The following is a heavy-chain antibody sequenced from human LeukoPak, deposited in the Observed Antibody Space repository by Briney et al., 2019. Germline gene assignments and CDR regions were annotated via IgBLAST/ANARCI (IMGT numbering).Heavy chain of an antibody. CDR3: ARENKWIQPYMDV. J-gene: IGHJ6*03. V-gene: IGHV4-30-4*08. D-gene: IGHD5-18*01. CDR2: IFYSGST. Sequence: SETLSLTCTVSGDSISTGDYYWSWIRQPPGKGLEWIGYIFYSGSTYYSPSLKSRVTISLDTSKTQFSLKLSSVTAADTAVYYCARENKWIQPYMDVWGKGTTVTVSS. CDR1: GDSISTGDYY.